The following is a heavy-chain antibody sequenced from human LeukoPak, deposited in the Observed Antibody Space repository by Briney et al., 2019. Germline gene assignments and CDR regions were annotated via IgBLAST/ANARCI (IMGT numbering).Heavy chain of an antibody. CDR1: GGTFSSYA. CDR3: ARGDVSDAFDI. CDR2: IIPIFGTA. J-gene: IGHJ3*02. Sequence: SVKVSCKASGGTFSSYAISWVRQAPGQGLEWMGGIIPIFGTANYAQKFQGRVTITADESSSTAYMEPSSLRSEDTAVYYCARGDVSDAFDIWGQGTMVTVSS. V-gene: IGHV1-69*01. D-gene: IGHD3-16*01.